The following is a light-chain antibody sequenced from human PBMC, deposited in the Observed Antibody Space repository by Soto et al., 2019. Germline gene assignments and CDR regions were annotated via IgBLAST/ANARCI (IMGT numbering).Light chain of an antibody. J-gene: IGLJ1*01. V-gene: IGLV1-40*01. Sequence: QAVVTQPPSVSGAPGQRVTISCTGSSSNIGSTYDVQWYQQLPGTALKLLIHGNTDRPSGVPDRFSGSKSGTSASLAITGLQADDEADYYCQSYDDSLSVHYVFGTGTKLTVL. CDR1: SSNIGSTYD. CDR2: GNT. CDR3: QSYDDSLSVHYV.